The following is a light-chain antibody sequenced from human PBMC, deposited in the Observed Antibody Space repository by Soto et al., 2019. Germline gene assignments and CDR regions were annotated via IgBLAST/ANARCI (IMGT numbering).Light chain of an antibody. V-gene: IGKV1-39*01. CDR1: QSISSY. Sequence: DIQMTQSPSSLSASVGERVTITCRANQSISSYLNWYQLKPGKAPKLLIYAASTLQRGVPSRFSGSGSGTDFTLTIRSLRLDDFATYSCQQSYRPPYPFGQGTKVDIK. J-gene: IGKJ2*01. CDR2: AAS. CDR3: QQSYRPPYP.